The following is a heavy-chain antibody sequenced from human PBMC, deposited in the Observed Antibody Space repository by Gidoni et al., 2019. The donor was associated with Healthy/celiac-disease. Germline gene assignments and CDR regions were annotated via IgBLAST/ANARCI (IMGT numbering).Heavy chain of an antibody. D-gene: IGHD3-22*01. Sequence: QVQLVESGGGVVQPGRSLSLSCAAFGFTFSSKGMHWVRPAPGKGLEWVAVIWYDGSNKYYADSVKGRFTIARDNSKNTLYLQMNSLRAEDTAVYYCARDRYDSSGYYAEYFQHWGQGTLVTVSS. V-gene: IGHV3-33*01. CDR1: GFTFSSKG. CDR2: IWYDGSNK. CDR3: ARDRYDSSGYYAEYFQH. J-gene: IGHJ1*01.